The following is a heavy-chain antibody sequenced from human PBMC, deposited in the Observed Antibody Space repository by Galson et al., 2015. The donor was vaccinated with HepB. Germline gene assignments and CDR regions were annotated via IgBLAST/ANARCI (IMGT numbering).Heavy chain of an antibody. J-gene: IGHJ5*02. Sequence: SLRLSCAASGFTFSDYAMSWVRQAPGKGLEWVSAMSGDTTSTYYADPVKGRFTISRDTSKNTVSLQMNSLRAEDTAVYYCTRHRVFLPQQGCFDPWGQGTLVTVSS. D-gene: IGHD1-1*01. CDR1: GFTFSDYA. CDR2: MSGDTTST. CDR3: TRHRVFLPQQGCFDP. V-gene: IGHV3-23*01.